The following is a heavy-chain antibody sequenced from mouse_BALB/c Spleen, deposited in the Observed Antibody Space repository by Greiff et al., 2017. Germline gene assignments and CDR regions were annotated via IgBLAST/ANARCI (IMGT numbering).Heavy chain of an antibody. CDR2: ISSGSSTI. V-gene: IGHV5-17*02. J-gene: IGHJ3*01. CDR3: ARGGGFAY. Sequence: EVKLMERGGGLVKHGGSRKLSCAASGFTFSSFGMHWVRQAPEKGLEWVAYISSGSSTIYYADTVKGRFTISRDNPKNTLFLHLTSLRSEDTAMYYCARGGGFAYCGQGTLVTVSS. CDR1: GFTFSSFG.